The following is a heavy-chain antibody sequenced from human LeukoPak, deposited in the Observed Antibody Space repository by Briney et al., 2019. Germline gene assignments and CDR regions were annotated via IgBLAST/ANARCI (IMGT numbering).Heavy chain of an antibody. V-gene: IGHV3-7*01. J-gene: IGHJ2*01. CDR3: ARVKKGRGSYWYFDL. CDR1: GFTFSSYW. D-gene: IGHD2-15*01. CDR2: IKQGGSEK. Sequence: PGGSLRLSCAASGFTFSSYWMSWVRQAPGRGLDWVANIKQGGSEKYYVDSVKGRFTISRDDAKSSLYLQMNSLRAGDTAVYYCARVKKGRGSYWYFDLWGRGTLVTVSS.